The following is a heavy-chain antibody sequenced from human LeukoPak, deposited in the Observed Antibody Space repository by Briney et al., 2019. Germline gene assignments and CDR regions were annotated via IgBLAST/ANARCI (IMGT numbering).Heavy chain of an antibody. V-gene: IGHV4-59*08. CDR2: IYYSGST. J-gene: IGHJ4*02. CDR1: GGYISNNY. D-gene: IGHD4-17*01. Sequence: PSETLSLTCTVSGGYISNNYWSWIRQPPGKGLEWMGYIYYSGSTNYNPSLKSRVTISVDTSKNQFSLKLSSVTATDTAVYYCARHPGNDFGDYGTDWGQGTLVTVSS. CDR3: ARHPGNDFGDYGTD.